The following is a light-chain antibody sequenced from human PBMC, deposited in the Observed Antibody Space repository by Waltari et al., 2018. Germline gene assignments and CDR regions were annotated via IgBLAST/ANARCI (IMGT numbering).Light chain of an antibody. CDR1: SSDVGGYKY. Sequence: QSALTQPASVSGSPGQSITISCPGTSSDVGGYKYVSWYQQHPGKAPKLMIYDFSTRPSGVSNRFSGSKSGNTASLTISGLQAEDEADYYCSSYTSSSTWVFGGGTKLTVL. V-gene: IGLV2-14*01. CDR3: SSYTSSSTWV. J-gene: IGLJ3*02. CDR2: DFS.